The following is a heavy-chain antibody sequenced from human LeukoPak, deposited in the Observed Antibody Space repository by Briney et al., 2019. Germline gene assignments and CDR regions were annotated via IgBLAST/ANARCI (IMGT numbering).Heavy chain of an antibody. Sequence: GGSLRLSCAASGFTVSSNYMSWVRQAPGKGLEWVSVIYSGGSTDYADSVKGRFTISRDNSKNTLYLQMNSLRAEDTAVYYCARENYYDSSGYLGYWGQGTLVTVSS. J-gene: IGHJ4*02. CDR3: ARENYYDSSGYLGY. V-gene: IGHV3-66*01. CDR1: GFTVSSNY. D-gene: IGHD3-22*01. CDR2: IYSGGST.